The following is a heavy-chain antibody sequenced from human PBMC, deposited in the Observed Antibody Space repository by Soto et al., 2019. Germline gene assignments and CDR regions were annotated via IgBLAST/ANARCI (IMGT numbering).Heavy chain of an antibody. CDR3: ARMDQLPNKDYYYFYLDV. Sequence: GGSLRLSCAASGFSFSTYAMNWVRQAPGKGLEWVAYISSSGMTIYYADSVKGRFTISRDNAENSLYLQMHSLRDEDTAIYFCARMDQLPNKDYYYFYLDVWGKGTTVTVSS. CDR2: ISSSGMTI. CDR1: GFSFSTYA. D-gene: IGHD2-2*01. J-gene: IGHJ6*03. V-gene: IGHV3-48*02.